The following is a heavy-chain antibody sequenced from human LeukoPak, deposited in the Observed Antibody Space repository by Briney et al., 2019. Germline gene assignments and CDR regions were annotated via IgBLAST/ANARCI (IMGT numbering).Heavy chain of an antibody. Sequence: SVKVSCKASGGTFSSYAISWVRQAPGQGLEWMGRIIPILGIANYAQKFQGRVTITADKSTSTAYMELSSLRSEDTAVYYCARDLYGSGSSAYDYYGMDVWGQGTTVTVSS. J-gene: IGHJ6*02. CDR2: IIPILGIA. V-gene: IGHV1-69*04. D-gene: IGHD3-10*01. CDR3: ARDLYGSGSSAYDYYGMDV. CDR1: GGTFSSYA.